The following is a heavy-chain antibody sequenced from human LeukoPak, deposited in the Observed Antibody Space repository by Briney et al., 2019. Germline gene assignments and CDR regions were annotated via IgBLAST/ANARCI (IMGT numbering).Heavy chain of an antibody. Sequence: SETLSLTCTVSGGSISSYYWSWIRQPPGKGLEWTGYIYYSGSTNYNPSLKSRVTISVDTSKNQFSLKLSSVTAADTAVYYCARVSYYGSGSYYGTFDYWGQGTLVTVSS. V-gene: IGHV4-59*01. CDR1: GGSISSYY. J-gene: IGHJ4*02. CDR2: IYYSGST. D-gene: IGHD3-10*01. CDR3: ARVSYYGSGSYYGTFDY.